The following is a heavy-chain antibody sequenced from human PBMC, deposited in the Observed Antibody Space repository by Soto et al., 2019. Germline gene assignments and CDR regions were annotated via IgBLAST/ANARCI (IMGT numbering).Heavy chain of an antibody. CDR1: GFTFSSYS. J-gene: IGHJ5*02. CDR2: ISSSSSTI. V-gene: IGHV3-48*01. Sequence: ESGGGLVQPGGSLRLSCAASGFTFSSYSMNWVRQAPGEGLEWVSYISSSSSTIYYADSVKGRFTVSRDNAKNSLYLQMNSLRAEDTAVYYCARRFDWNTPGFDPWGQGTLVTVSS. D-gene: IGHD1-1*01. CDR3: ARRFDWNTPGFDP.